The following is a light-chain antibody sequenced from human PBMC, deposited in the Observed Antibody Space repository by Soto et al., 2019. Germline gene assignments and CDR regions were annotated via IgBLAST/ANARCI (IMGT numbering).Light chain of an antibody. J-gene: IGKJ1*01. V-gene: IGKV1-5*03. Sequence: DIHLTQSPSTLSASVGDRVTITCRASQSISSWLAWYQQKPGKAPKLLIYKASTLESGVPSRFSGSGSGTEFILTISSLQPDDFATYYCQHWVDYMWTFGQGTKVEIK. CDR3: QHWVDYMWT. CDR2: KAS. CDR1: QSISSW.